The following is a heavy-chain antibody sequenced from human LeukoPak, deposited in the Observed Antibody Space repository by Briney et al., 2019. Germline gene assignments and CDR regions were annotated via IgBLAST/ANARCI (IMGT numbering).Heavy chain of an antibody. V-gene: IGHV3-23*01. CDR1: GFIFNIYA. CDR2: IYGSGVTT. D-gene: IGHD1-26*01. Sequence: PGGSLRLSCAASGFIFNIYAMSWVRQAPGKGLEWVSTIYGSGVTTYYADSVRGRFTISRDNSKNTLYLQMNSLSAEDTAVYFCAKGRSGHEGVHYPLDSWGQGTLVTVSS. J-gene: IGHJ4*02. CDR3: AKGRSGHEGVHYPLDS.